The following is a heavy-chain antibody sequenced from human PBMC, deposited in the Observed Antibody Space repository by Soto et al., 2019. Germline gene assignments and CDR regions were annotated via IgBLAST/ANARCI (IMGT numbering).Heavy chain of an antibody. CDR3: AREDLTGYSYYFAY. CDR1: GFTFSSYA. CDR2: ISGSGGST. Sequence: GGSLRLSCAASGFTFSSYAMSWVRQAPGKGLEWVSAISGSGGSTYYADSVKGRFTISRDNSKNTLYHHMNSLGAEDTAVYYCAREDLTGYSYYFAYWGQGTLVTVSS. J-gene: IGHJ4*02. D-gene: IGHD3-9*01. V-gene: IGHV3-23*01.